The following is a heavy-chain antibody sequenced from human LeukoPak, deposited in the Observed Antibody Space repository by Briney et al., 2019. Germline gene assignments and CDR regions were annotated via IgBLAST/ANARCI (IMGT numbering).Heavy chain of an antibody. J-gene: IGHJ3*02. V-gene: IGHV1-2*06. CDR2: ISPNSGGT. CDR3: ARATYAFDM. CDR1: GYTFTGHY. Sequence: ASVKVSCKASGYTFTGHYLHWMRQAPGQGLEWMGRISPNSGGTNYAQRFQGRVTMTRDTSISTAYMELSRLRSHDTPLYYCARATYAFDMWGQGTMVTVSS.